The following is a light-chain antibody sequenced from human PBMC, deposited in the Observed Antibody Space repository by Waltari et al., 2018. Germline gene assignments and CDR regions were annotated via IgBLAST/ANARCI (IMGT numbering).Light chain of an antibody. CDR3: AAWDDSLSGRV. CDR1: SSNIGSNY. Sequence: QSVLTQLPSASGTPGQRVTISCSGSSSNIGSNYQYWYQQLPGAAPNLLIYRNNQRPSGVPDRFSGSKSGTSASLAISGLRSEDEADYYCAAWDDSLSGRVFGGGTKLTVL. J-gene: IGLJ3*02. V-gene: IGLV1-47*01. CDR2: RNN.